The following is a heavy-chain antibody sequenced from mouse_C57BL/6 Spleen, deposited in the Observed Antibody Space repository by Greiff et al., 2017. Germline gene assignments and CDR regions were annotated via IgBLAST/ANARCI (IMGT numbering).Heavy chain of an antibody. Sequence: QVQLQQPGAELVKPGASVKLSCKASGYTFTSYWMHWVKQRPGRGLEWSGRIDPNSGGTKYNEKFKSKATLTVDKPSSTAYMQLSSLTSEDSAVYYCARPSNYDAMDYWGQGTSVTVSS. J-gene: IGHJ4*01. CDR3: ARPSNYDAMDY. CDR2: IDPNSGGT. D-gene: IGHD2-5*01. V-gene: IGHV1-72*01. CDR1: GYTFTSYW.